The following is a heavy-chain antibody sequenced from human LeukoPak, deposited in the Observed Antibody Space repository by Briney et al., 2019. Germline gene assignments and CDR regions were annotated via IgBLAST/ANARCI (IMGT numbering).Heavy chain of an antibody. D-gene: IGHD3-22*01. Sequence: SETLSLTCAVSGGSISSSNWWSWVRQPPGKGLEWIGEIYHSGSTNYNPSLKSRVTISVDKSKNQFSLKLSSVTAADTAVYYCARGALNYYDSSGYYYYFDYWGQGTLVTVSP. CDR2: IYHSGST. CDR3: ARGALNYYDSSGYYYYFDY. CDR1: GGSISSSNW. V-gene: IGHV4-4*02. J-gene: IGHJ4*02.